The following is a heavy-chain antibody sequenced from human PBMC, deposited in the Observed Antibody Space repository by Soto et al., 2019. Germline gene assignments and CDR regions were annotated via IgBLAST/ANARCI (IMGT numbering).Heavy chain of an antibody. D-gene: IGHD6-13*01. CDR2: IYSGGST. Sequence: GGSLRLSCAASGFTVSSNYMSWVRQAPGKGLEWVSVIYSGGSTYYADSVKGRFTISRDNSKNTLYLQMNSLRAEDTAVYYCANGIAAAGRNWFDPWGQGTLVTVSS. J-gene: IGHJ5*02. V-gene: IGHV3-53*05. CDR3: ANGIAAAGRNWFDP. CDR1: GFTVSSNY.